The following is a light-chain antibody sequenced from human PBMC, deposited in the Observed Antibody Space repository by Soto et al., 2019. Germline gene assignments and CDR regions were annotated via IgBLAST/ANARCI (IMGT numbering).Light chain of an antibody. Sequence: DIQMTQSPSSLSASVGDRVTFTCRASQDISTSLAWFQQKPGKGPKSLIFAASSLQSGVPSRFTGTGSGTDFSLTISSLQPEDFATYYCQHYETYPLTFGGGTKVET. CDR3: QHYETYPLT. V-gene: IGKV1-16*01. CDR1: QDISTS. J-gene: IGKJ4*01. CDR2: AAS.